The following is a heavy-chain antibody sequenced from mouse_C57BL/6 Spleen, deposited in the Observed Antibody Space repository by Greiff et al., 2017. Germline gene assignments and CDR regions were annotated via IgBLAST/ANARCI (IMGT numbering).Heavy chain of an antibody. J-gene: IGHJ4*01. V-gene: IGHV3-6*01. CDR2: ISYDGSN. Sequence: EVKLQESGPGLVKPSQSLSLTCSVTGYSITSGYYWNWIRQFPGNNLEWMGYISYDGSNNYNPSLKNRISFTPDTSKNQLFLKLNSVTTEDTTTYYCAREGDDCDRISCAMDYWGQGTSVTVSS. CDR3: AREGDDCDRISCAMDY. CDR1: GYSITSGYY. D-gene: IGHD2-4*01.